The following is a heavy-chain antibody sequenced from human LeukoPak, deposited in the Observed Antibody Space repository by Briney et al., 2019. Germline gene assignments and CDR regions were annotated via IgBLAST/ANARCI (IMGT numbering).Heavy chain of an antibody. CDR2: ISYSGNT. V-gene: IGHV4-59*01. CDR1: GGSISSYY. J-gene: IGHJ4*02. D-gene: IGHD3-3*01. CDR3: ARVSNDFWSGYRYYFDY. Sequence: SETLSLTCAVSGGSISSYYWSWIRQPPGKRLEWIGYISYSGNTNYNPSLKSRVTISVDTSRNQFSLKLRSVTAADTAVYFRARVSNDFWSGYRYYFDYWGQGTLVTVSS.